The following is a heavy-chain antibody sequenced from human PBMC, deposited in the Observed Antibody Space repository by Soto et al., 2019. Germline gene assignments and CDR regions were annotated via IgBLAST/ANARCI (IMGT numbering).Heavy chain of an antibody. CDR3: ARPRQPRYYYYGMDV. CDR1: GYTFTSYG. CDR2: ISAYNGNT. V-gene: IGHV1-18*04. J-gene: IGHJ6*02. D-gene: IGHD6-13*01. Sequence: ASVKVSCKASGYTFTSYGLSWVRRAPGQGLEWMGWISAYNGNTNYAQKLQGRVTMTTDTSTSTAYMELRSLRSDDTAVYYCARPRQPRYYYYGMDVWGQGTTVTVSS.